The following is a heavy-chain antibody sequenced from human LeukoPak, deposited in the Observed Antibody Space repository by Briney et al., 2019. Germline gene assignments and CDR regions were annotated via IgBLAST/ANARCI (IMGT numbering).Heavy chain of an antibody. CDR1: GFTFSSYS. V-gene: IGHV3-21*01. Sequence: GGSLRLSCAASGFTFSSYSMNWVRQAPGKGLEWVSSISSSSSYLYYADSVKGRFTISRDNAKNSLYLQMNSLRAEDTAVYYCARVEESASFDPWGQGTLVTVSS. D-gene: IGHD3-3*01. J-gene: IGHJ5*02. CDR3: ARVEESASFDP. CDR2: ISSSSSYL.